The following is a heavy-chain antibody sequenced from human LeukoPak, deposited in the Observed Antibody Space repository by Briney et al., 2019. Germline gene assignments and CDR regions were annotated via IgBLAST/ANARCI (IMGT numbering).Heavy chain of an antibody. CDR2: IYYSGST. D-gene: IGHD4-17*01. CDR3: ARGIMTTVPTFDY. Sequence: SETLSLTCTVSGGSISSYYWSWIRQPPGKGLEWIGYIYYSGSTNYNPSLKSRVTISVDTSKNQFSLELSSVTAADTAVYYCARGIMTTVPTFDYWGQGTLVTVSS. V-gene: IGHV4-59*01. J-gene: IGHJ4*02. CDR1: GGSISSYY.